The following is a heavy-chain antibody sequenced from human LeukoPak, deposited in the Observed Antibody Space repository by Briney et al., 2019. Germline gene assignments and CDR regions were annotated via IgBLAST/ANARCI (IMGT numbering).Heavy chain of an antibody. V-gene: IGHV4-30-2*01. CDR3: ASLYQLLPWYFDY. CDR2: IYHSGST. Sequence: SETLSLTCTVSGGSISSGGYYWSWIRQPPGKGLEWIGYIYHSGSTYYNPSLKSRVTISVDRSKNQFSLKLSSVTAADTAVYYCASLYQLLPWYFDYWGQGTLVTVSS. D-gene: IGHD2-2*01. CDR1: GGSISSGGYY. J-gene: IGHJ4*02.